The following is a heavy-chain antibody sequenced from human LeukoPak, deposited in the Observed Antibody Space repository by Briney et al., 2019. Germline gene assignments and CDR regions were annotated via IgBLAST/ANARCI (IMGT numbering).Heavy chain of an antibody. D-gene: IGHD3-3*01. CDR3: ASPGRFLEWLFHY. CDR1: GGTFSSYA. Sequence: ASVKVSCKASGGTFSSYAISWVRQAPGQGLEWMGGIIPMFGTTNYAQKFQGRVTITADESTSTAYMDLSSLRSEDTAVYYCASPGRFLEWLFHYWGQGTLVTVSS. CDR2: IIPMFGTT. V-gene: IGHV1-69*13. J-gene: IGHJ4*02.